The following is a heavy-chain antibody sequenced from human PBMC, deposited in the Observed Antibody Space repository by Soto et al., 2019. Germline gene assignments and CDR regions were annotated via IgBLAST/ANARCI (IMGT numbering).Heavy chain of an antibody. J-gene: IGHJ4*02. D-gene: IGHD6-19*01. CDR3: ARVKDSRYAYAHWLVPYYFDY. V-gene: IGHV4-38-2*01. CDR2: IYHSGST. CDR1: GYSISSGYY. Sequence: SETLSLTCAVSGYSISSGYYWGWIRQPPGKGLEWIGSIYHSGSTYYNPSLKSRVTISVDTSKNQFSLKLSSVTAADTAVYYCARVKDSRYAYAHWLVPYYFDYWGPGTLLTVSS.